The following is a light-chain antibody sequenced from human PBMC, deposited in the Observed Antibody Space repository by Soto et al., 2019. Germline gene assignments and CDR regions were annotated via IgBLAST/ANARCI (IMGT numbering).Light chain of an antibody. J-gene: IGKJ4*01. V-gene: IGKV1-5*03. CDR2: KAS. CDR3: LQDYNYPLT. CDR1: QTISSW. Sequence: DIQMTQSPSTLSGSVGDRVTITCRASQTISSWLAWYQQKPGKAPKLLIYKASTLKSGVPSRFSGSGSGTESTLTISSLQPEDFATYYCLQDYNYPLTFGGGTKVDIK.